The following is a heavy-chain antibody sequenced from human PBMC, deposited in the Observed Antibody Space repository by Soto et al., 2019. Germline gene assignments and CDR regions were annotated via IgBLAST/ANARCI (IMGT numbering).Heavy chain of an antibody. J-gene: IGHJ4*02. D-gene: IGHD2-21*02. CDR3: AKRDVPHSTSNAYFYDH. CDR2: ISSTAGRTS. V-gene: IGHV3-23*01. CDR1: GFTFNTYP. Sequence: EVQLLQSGGGFRPPGGSVRLSCATSGFTFNTYPMTWVRQAPGKGLEWVASISSTAGRTSSYADSVKGRFAIGRDFSDNTLFLRMTSLTADDTAVYFCAKRDVPHSTSNAYFYDHWGRGVLVTVSS.